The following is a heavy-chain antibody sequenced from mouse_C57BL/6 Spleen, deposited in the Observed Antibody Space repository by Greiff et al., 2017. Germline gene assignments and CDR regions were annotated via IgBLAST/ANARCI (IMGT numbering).Heavy chain of an antibody. Sequence: QFQLQQSGPELVKPGASVKISCKASGYAFSSSWMNWVKQRPGKGLEWIGRLYPGDGDTNYNGKFKGKATLTADKSSSTAYMQLSSLTYEDSSVYFCARRSRGNYEAMDYWGKGTSVTVSS. CDR3: ARRSRGNYEAMDY. CDR2: LYPGDGDT. J-gene: IGHJ4*01. V-gene: IGHV1-82*01. D-gene: IGHD2-1*01. CDR1: GYAFSSSW.